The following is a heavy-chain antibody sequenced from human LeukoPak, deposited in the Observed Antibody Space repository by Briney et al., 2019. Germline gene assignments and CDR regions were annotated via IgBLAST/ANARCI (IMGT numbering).Heavy chain of an antibody. CDR2: LNWNGGST. D-gene: IGHD4-23*01. CDR1: GFTFDDYG. V-gene: IGHV3-20*01. Sequence: GGSLRLSCAASGFTFDDYGMSWVRQAPGKGLEWVSGLNWNGGSTGYADSVKGRFTISRDNAKNSLYLQMSSLRAEDTALYHCARGGGNGFYYYMDVWGKGTTVTVSS. CDR3: ARGGGNGFYYYMDV. J-gene: IGHJ6*03.